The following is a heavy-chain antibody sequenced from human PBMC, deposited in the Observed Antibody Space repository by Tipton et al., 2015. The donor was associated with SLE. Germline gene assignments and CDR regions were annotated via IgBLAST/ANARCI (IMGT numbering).Heavy chain of an antibody. D-gene: IGHD1-1*01. CDR1: GSTFTSYG. CDR3: AERYDTFEI. Sequence: QLVQSGAEVKKPGASVKVSCKASGSTFTSYGISWVRQAPGQGLEWMGWINPYTGNTDYAQKVQGRVTMTTDTSRSTAYLDLRSLRPDDTAVYYCAERYDTFEIWGQGTMVSVSS. CDR2: INPYTGNT. J-gene: IGHJ3*02. V-gene: IGHV1-18*01.